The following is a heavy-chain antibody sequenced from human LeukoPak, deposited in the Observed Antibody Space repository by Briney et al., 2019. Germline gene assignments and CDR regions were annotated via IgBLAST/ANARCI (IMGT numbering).Heavy chain of an antibody. D-gene: IGHD4-17*01. CDR2: INPNSGGT. Sequence: ASVKVSCKASGYTFTGYYMHWVRQAPGQGLEWMGWINPNSGGTNYAQKFQGRVTMTRDTSISTAYMELGRLRSDDTAVYYCAREVITNDYGVKDYWGQGTLVTVSS. V-gene: IGHV1-2*02. J-gene: IGHJ4*02. CDR3: AREVITNDYGVKDY. CDR1: GYTFTGYY.